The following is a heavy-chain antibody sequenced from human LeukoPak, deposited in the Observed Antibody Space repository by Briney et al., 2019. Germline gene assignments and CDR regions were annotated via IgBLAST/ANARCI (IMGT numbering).Heavy chain of an antibody. Sequence: FQDRVTITRDTSASTAYMELSSLRSEDTAMYYCASSRGYDVGGYFDYWGQGTLVTVPS. D-gene: IGHD5-12*01. J-gene: IGHJ4*02. V-gene: IGHV1-3*01. CDR3: ASSRGYDVGGYFDY.